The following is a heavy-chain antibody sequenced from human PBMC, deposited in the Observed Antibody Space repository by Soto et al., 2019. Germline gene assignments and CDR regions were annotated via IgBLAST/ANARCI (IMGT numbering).Heavy chain of an antibody. J-gene: IGHJ4*02. Sequence: SQTLSLTCTVSGGSISSSSYYLGWIRQPPGKGLEWIGSIYYSGSTYYNPSLKSRVTISVDTSKNQFSLKLSSVTAADTAVYYCARHAGYSSGWFDYWGQGTLVTVSS. V-gene: IGHV4-39*01. CDR3: ARHAGYSSGWFDY. D-gene: IGHD6-19*01. CDR2: IYYSGST. CDR1: GGSISSSSYY.